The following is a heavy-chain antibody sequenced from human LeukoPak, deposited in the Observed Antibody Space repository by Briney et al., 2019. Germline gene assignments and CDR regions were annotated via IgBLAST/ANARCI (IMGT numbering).Heavy chain of an antibody. CDR3: ARRGIVGAIKYYFDY. J-gene: IGHJ4*02. Sequence: GESLKISCKGSGYSFTSYWIGWVRQMPGKGLEWMGIIYPGDSDTRYSPSFQGQVTISADEAISTAYLQWSSLQASDTAMYYCARRGIVGAIKYYFDYWGQGTLVTVSS. CDR1: GYSFTSYW. CDR2: IYPGDSDT. D-gene: IGHD1-26*01. V-gene: IGHV5-51*01.